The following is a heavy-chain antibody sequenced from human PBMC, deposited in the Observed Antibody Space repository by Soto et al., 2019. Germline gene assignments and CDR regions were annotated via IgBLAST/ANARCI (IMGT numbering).Heavy chain of an antibody. CDR1: GGPFSSYA. CDR3: ARSQGSSTSLEIYYYYYYGMDV. Sequence: QVQLVQSGAEVQKPGSSVKVSCKASGGPFSSYAISWVRQAPGQGLEWMGGIIPISDTTNYAQKFQGRVTITADESTSTAYMELSSLRSEDTAVYYCARSQGSSTSLEIYYYYYYGMDVWGQGTTVTVSS. V-gene: IGHV1-69*01. D-gene: IGHD2-2*01. J-gene: IGHJ6*02. CDR2: IIPISDTT.